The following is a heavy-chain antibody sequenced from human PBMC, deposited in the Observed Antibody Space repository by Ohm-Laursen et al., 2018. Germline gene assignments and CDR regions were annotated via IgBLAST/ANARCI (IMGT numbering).Heavy chain of an antibody. D-gene: IGHD3-22*01. V-gene: IGHV4-59*01. CDR3: ASLSYDSSGYYQYFQH. J-gene: IGHJ1*01. CDR1: GGSISNYY. CDR2: IYYSGST. Sequence: SETLSLTCTVSGGSISNYYWSWIRQPPGKGLEWIGYIYYSGSTNYNPSLRSRLTISVDTSNNQLSLTLRSMTAADTAVYYCASLSYDSSGYYQYFQHWGQGTLVAVSS.